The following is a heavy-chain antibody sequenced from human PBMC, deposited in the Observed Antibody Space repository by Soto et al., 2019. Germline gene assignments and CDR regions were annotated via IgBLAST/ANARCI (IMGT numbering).Heavy chain of an antibody. J-gene: IGHJ4*02. V-gene: IGHV4-39*01. CDR1: GGSIYSSSYY. CDR2: IYYSGST. Sequence: PSETLSLTCSVSGGSIYSSSYYWGWIRQPPGKGLEWIGNIYYSGSTYYNPPLKSRVTISVDTSKNQFSLNLSSVTAADTAVYYCARKGFSRFFDYWGQGTLVTVSS. CDR3: ARKGFSRFFDY.